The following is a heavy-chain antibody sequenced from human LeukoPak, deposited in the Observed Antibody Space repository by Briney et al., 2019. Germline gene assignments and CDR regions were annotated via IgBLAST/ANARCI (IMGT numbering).Heavy chain of an antibody. J-gene: IGHJ3*02. Sequence: ASVKVSRKASGYTFTSYYMHWVRQAPGQGLEWMGIINPSGGSTSYAQKFQGRVTMTRDMSTSTVYMELSSLRSEDTAVYYCARESLYSSSSKGSYDIWGQGTMVTVSS. D-gene: IGHD6-6*01. CDR3: ARESLYSSSSKGSYDI. CDR2: INPSGGST. CDR1: GYTFTSYY. V-gene: IGHV1-46*01.